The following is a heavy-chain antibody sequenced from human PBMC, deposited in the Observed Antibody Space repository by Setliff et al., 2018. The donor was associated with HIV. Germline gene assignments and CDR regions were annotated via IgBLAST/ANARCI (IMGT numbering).Heavy chain of an antibody. CDR1: GDSVSSNNAA. CDR2: TYYRSKWYF. V-gene: IGHV6-1*01. Sequence: SQTLSLTCAISGDSVSSNNAAWNWIRQSPLRGLEWLGRTYYRSKWYFDYAVSVKSRIIINPDTSKNQFSLHLNSVTPEDTAVYYCERYRYYYDSSGYGRWFDPWGQGTLVTVSS. CDR3: ERYRYYYDSSGYGRWFDP. D-gene: IGHD3-22*01. J-gene: IGHJ5*02.